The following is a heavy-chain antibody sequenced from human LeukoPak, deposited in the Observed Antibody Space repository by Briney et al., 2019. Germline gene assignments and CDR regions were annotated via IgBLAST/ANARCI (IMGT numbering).Heavy chain of an antibody. V-gene: IGHV1-2*02. CDR1: GYTFTGYY. CDR2: INPNSGGT. CDR3: AGAPAGSLKWESPLDY. D-gene: IGHD1-26*01. J-gene: IGHJ4*02. Sequence: ASVKVSCKASGYTFTGYYMHWVRRAPGQGLEWMGWINPNSGGTNYAQKFQGRVTMTRDTSISTAYMELSRLRSDDTAVYYCAGAPAGSLKWESPLDYWGQGTLVTVSS.